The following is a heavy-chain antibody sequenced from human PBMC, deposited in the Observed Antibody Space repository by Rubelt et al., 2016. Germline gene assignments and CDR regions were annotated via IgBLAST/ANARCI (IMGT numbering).Heavy chain of an antibody. CDR3: AKDYYDSSGYPDAFDI. CDR1: GFTFSSYA. CDR2: IGGSGVST. Sequence: GSLRLSCAASGFTFSSYAMSWVRQAPGKGLEWVSAIGGSGVSTYHADAVKGRFTISRDNSKNTLYLQMDSLRAEDTAVYYCAKDYYDSSGYPDAFDIWGQGTMVTVSS. D-gene: IGHD3-22*01. V-gene: IGHV3-23*01. J-gene: IGHJ3*02.